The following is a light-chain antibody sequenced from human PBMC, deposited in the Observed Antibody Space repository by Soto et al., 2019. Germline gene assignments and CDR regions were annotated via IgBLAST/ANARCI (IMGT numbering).Light chain of an antibody. CDR2: DVS. J-gene: IGLJ2*01. Sequence: QSALTQPASVSGSPGQSITISCTGTSSDVGAYDYVSWYQQHPGKAPKLMIYDVSYRPSGASNRFSGSKSDNTASLTISGLQAEDEADYYCISYTTSSSLYVVFGGGTKLTVL. CDR3: ISYTTSSSLYVV. V-gene: IGLV2-14*01. CDR1: SSDVGAYDY.